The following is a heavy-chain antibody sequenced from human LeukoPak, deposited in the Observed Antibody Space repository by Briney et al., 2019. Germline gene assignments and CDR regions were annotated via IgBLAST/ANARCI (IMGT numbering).Heavy chain of an antibody. J-gene: IGHJ6*03. D-gene: IGHD1-7*01. CDR3: ARMNLYYYYYMDV. CDR1: GYSISSGYY. V-gene: IGHV4-38-2*02. CDR2: IYHSGST. Sequence: SDTLSLTCTVSGYSISSGYYWGWIRQPPGKGLEWIGSIYHSGSTYYNPSLKSRVTISVDTSKNQFSLKLSSVTAADTAVYYCARMNLYYYYYMDVRGKGTTVTVSS.